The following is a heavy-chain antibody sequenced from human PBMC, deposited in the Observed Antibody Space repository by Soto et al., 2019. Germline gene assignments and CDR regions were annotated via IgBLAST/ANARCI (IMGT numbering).Heavy chain of an antibody. J-gene: IGHJ5*02. V-gene: IGHV3-23*01. CDR2: ISGSGGST. Sequence: HAGSMRLCCAASGFTFSSYAMSWVRQAPEKGLEWVSAISGSGGSTYYADSVKGRFTISRDNSKNTLYLQMNSLRAEDTAVYYCAKALVAATPNWFDPWGQGTLVTVSS. CDR3: AKALVAATPNWFDP. D-gene: IGHD2-15*01. CDR1: GFTFSSYA.